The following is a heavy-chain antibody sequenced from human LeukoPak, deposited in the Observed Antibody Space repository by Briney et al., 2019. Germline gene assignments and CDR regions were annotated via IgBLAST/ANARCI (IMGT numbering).Heavy chain of an antibody. V-gene: IGHV1-18*01. CDR2: ISAYNGNT. J-gene: IGHJ4*02. CDR1: GYTFTSYG. D-gene: IGHD2-2*01. CDR3: ATNIPPAPPSDFDY. Sequence: ASVKVSCKASGYTFTSYGISWVRQAPGQGLEWMGWISAYNGNTNYAQKLQGRVTMTEDTSTDTAYMELSSLRSEDTAVYYCATNIPPAPPSDFDYWGQGTLVTVSS.